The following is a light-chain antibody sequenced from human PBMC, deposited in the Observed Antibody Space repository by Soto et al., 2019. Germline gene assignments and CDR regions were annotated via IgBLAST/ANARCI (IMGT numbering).Light chain of an antibody. CDR2: DAS. Sequence: EIVLTQSPDTLSLSPGERATLSRRASQSVTTYLAWYQQKPGQAPRLLIYDASNRATGIPARFSGSGSGTDFTLTISSLQSEDFAVYYCQQYNNWPSITFGQGTRLEIK. J-gene: IGKJ5*01. V-gene: IGKV3-11*01. CDR1: QSVTTY. CDR3: QQYNNWPSIT.